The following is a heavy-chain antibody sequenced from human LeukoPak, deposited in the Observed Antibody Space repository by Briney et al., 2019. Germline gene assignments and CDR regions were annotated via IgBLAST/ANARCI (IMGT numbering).Heavy chain of an antibody. CDR2: IRPDGHNK. CDR3: AKEGAASWDVDV. J-gene: IGHJ6*04. CDR1: GFIFIGYG. V-gene: IGHV3-30*02. D-gene: IGHD3-3*02. Sequence: GGSLRLSCAASGFIFIGYGMHWVRQAPGKGPEWVAFIRPDGHNKYYADSVKGRVMISRDNSKNTGDLRMSRLRGDDTAMYYCAKEGAASWDVDVCGNGTTVTVSS.